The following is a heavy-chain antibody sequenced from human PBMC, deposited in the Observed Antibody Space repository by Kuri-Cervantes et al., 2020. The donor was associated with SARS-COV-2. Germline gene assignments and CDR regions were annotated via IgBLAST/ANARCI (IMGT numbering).Heavy chain of an antibody. CDR2: IYYSGST. D-gene: IGHD6-6*01. Sequence: ESLKISCTVSGGSISSSSYYWGWIRQPPGKGLEWIGSIYYSGSTYYNPSLKSQVTISVDTSKNQFSLKLSSVTAADTAVYYCATQRGRMSSSFYYYYMDVWGKGTTVTVSS. V-gene: IGHV4-39*01. CDR3: ATQRGRMSSSFYYYYMDV. CDR1: GGSISSSSYY. J-gene: IGHJ6*03.